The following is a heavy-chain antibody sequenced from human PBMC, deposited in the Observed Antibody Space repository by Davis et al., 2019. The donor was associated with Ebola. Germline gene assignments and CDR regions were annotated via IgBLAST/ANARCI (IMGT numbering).Heavy chain of an antibody. CDR2: INPNSGGT. CDR1: GYTFTGYY. D-gene: IGHD3-10*01. Sequence: SVKVSCQASGYTFTGYYMHWVRQAPGQGLEWMGRINPNSGGTNYAQKFQGRVTMTRDTSISTAYMELSRLRSDDTAVYYCATLWFGELLGMDVWGKGTTVTVSS. V-gene: IGHV1-2*06. CDR3: ATLWFGELLGMDV. J-gene: IGHJ6*04.